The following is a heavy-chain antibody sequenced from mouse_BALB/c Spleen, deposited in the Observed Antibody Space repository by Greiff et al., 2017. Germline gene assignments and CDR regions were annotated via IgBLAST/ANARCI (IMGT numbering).Heavy chain of an antibody. V-gene: IGHV1-9*01. CDR3: ARGDSYLYYGSSYDWFAY. D-gene: IGHD1-1*01. CDR2: ILPGSGST. CDR1: GYTFSSYW. Sequence: VQLQQSGAELMKPGASVKISCKATGYTFSSYWIEWVKQRPGHGLEWIGEILPGSGSTNYNEKFKGKATFTADTSSNTAYMQLSSLTSEDSAVYYCARGDSYLYYGSSYDWFAYWGQGTLVTVSA. J-gene: IGHJ3*01.